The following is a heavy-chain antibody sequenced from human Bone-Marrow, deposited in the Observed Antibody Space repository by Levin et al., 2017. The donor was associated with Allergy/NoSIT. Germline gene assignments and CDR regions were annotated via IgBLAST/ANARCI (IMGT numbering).Heavy chain of an antibody. D-gene: IGHD2-2*01. CDR3: ARDLRKSSSSPGTDY. J-gene: IGHJ4*02. CDR1: GFTFSSYA. Sequence: GGSLRLSCAASGFTFSSYAMHWVRQAPGKGLEWVAVISYDGSNKYYADSVKGRFTISRDNSKNTLYLQMNSLRAEDTAVYYCARDLRKSSSSPGTDYWGQGTLVTVSS. V-gene: IGHV3-30-3*01. CDR2: ISYDGSNK.